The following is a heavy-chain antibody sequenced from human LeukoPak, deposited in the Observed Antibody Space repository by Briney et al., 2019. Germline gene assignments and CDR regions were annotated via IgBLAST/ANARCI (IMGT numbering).Heavy chain of an antibody. D-gene: IGHD1-26*01. CDR1: GGSFSTYY. CDR2: IYSSGTT. V-gene: IGHV4-59*08. J-gene: IGHJ4*02. Sequence: SETLSLTCTVPGGSFSTYYWSWLRQPPGKGLEWIGYIYSSGTTNYNPSLESRVTISLDTSKNQFSLKLRSVTAADTAVYYCARRKSGSYPDYFEYWGQGALVTVTS. CDR3: ARRKSGSYPDYFEY.